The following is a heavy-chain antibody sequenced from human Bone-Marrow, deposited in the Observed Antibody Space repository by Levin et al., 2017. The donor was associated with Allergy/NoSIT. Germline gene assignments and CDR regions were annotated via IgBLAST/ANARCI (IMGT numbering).Heavy chain of an antibody. Sequence: PVGSLRLSCAASGFTFRHYTMNWVRQAPGKGLEWVSCITSSGDGTYYADSVKGRFTISRDNAKNSLYLQLNRLRDEDTAMYYCARDPARGYYDSSGYSGDHWGQGTLVTVSS. D-gene: IGHD3-22*01. CDR3: ARDPARGYYDSSGYSGDH. CDR2: ITSSGDGT. J-gene: IGHJ4*02. V-gene: IGHV3-48*02. CDR1: GFTFRHYT.